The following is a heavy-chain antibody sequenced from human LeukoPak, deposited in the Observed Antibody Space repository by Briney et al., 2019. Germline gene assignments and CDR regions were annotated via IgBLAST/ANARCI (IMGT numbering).Heavy chain of an antibody. V-gene: IGHV4-39*01. J-gene: IGHJ4*02. CDR3: ERPPGGSGSYSLGD. CDR1: GGSISSSSYY. CDR2: IYYSGST. Sequence: SETLSLTCTVSGGSISSSSYYWGWIRQPPGKGLECIGTIYYSGSTYYNPSLKNRVTISVDTSKNQFSLKLSSVTAADTAVYYCERPPGGSGSYSLGDWGQGTLVTVSS. D-gene: IGHD3-10*01.